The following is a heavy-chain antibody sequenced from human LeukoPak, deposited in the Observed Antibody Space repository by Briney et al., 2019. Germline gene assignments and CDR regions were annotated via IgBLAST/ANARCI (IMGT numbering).Heavy chain of an antibody. CDR2: ISSSGSTI. D-gene: IGHD3-22*01. J-gene: IGHJ4*02. Sequence: GGSLRLSCAASGFTFSSYEMNWVRQAPGKGLEWVSYISSSGSTIYYADSVKGRFTISRDNAKNSLYLQMNSLRAEDTALYYCARVGNYYDSSGYFDYWGQGTLVTVSS. CDR1: GFTFSSYE. CDR3: ARVGNYYDSSGYFDY. V-gene: IGHV3-48*03.